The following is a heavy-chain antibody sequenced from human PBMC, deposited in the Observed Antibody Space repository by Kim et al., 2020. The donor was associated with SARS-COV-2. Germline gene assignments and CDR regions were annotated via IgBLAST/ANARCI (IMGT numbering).Heavy chain of an antibody. Sequence: GGSLRLSCAASGFTFSSYAMSWVRQAPGKGLEWVSAISGSGGSTYYVDSVKGRFTISRDNSKNTLYLQMNSLRAEDTAVYYCAKDPRGIAARRDYYFDYWGQGTLVTVSS. CDR2: ISGSGGST. V-gene: IGHV3-23*01. J-gene: IGHJ4*02. CDR1: GFTFSSYA. D-gene: IGHD6-6*01. CDR3: AKDPRGIAARRDYYFDY.